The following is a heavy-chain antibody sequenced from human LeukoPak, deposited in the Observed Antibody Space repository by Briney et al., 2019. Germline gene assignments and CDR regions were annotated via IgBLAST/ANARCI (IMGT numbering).Heavy chain of an antibody. J-gene: IGHJ4*02. D-gene: IGHD6-13*01. CDR2: ISYDGSNK. CDR1: RFTFSSYV. CDR3: ARVLGGSWYGAGDY. V-gene: IGHV3-30-3*01. Sequence: GGSLRLSCAASRFTFSSYVMSWVRQAPGKGLEWVAVISYDGSNKYYADSVKGRFTISRDNSKNTLYLQMNSLRAEDTAVYYCARVLGGSWYGAGDYWGQGTLVTVSS.